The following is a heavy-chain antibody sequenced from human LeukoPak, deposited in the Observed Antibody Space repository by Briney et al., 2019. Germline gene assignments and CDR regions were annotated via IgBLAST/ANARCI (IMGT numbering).Heavy chain of an antibody. CDR1: GFTFSSYG. CDR3: AKDQDYYDSSGYALYDAFDI. V-gene: IGHV3-23*01. D-gene: IGHD3-22*01. J-gene: IGHJ3*02. Sequence: PGGSLRLSCAASGFTFSSYGMSWVRQAPGKGLEWVSAISGSGGSTYYADSVKGGFTISRDNSKNTLYLQMNSLRAEDTAVYYCAKDQDYYDSSGYALYDAFDIWGQGTMVTVSS. CDR2: ISGSGGST.